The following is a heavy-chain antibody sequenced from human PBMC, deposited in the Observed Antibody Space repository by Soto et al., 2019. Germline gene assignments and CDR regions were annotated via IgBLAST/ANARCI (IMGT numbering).Heavy chain of an antibody. CDR2: INHSGST. J-gene: IGHJ5*02. D-gene: IGHD3-22*01. CDR1: GGSFSGYY. CDR3: ARGGNYYDSSGYYQNWFDP. Sequence: KTSETLSLTCAVYGGSFSGYYWSWIRQPPGKGLEWIGEINHSGSTNYNPSLKSRVTISVDTSKNQFSLKLSSVTAADTAVYYCARGGNYYDSSGYYQNWFDPWGQGTLGTVSS. V-gene: IGHV4-34*01.